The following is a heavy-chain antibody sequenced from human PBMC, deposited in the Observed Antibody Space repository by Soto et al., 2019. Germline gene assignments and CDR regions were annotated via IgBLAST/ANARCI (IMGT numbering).Heavy chain of an antibody. D-gene: IGHD3-10*01. CDR3: ATYTSSYHTYNI. J-gene: IGHJ3*02. V-gene: IGHV4-39*01. Sequence: SETLSLTCTVSGDSISSSSYYWGWIRQPPGKGPEYIGNIYYTGSTNYNPSLRSRVTISVDSSKNQFSLRLNSVTAADTAVYYCATYTSSYHTYNIRGQGTMVTVSS. CDR1: GDSISSSSYY. CDR2: IYYTGST.